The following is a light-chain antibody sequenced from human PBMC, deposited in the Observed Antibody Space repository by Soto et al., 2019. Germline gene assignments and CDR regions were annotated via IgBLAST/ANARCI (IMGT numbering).Light chain of an antibody. V-gene: IGLV2-11*01. J-gene: IGLJ2*01. CDR3: CSYAGSYTVI. Sequence: QSALTQPRSVSGSPGQSVTISCAGTSSDVGGYDYVSWYQQHPNKVPKILIFDVTQRPSGVPNRFSGSKSGNTASLTISGLQADDEADYYCCSYAGSYTVIFGGGTKVTVL. CDR2: DVT. CDR1: SSDVGGYDY.